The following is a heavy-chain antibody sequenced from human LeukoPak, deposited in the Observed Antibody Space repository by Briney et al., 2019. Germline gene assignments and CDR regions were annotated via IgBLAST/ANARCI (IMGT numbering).Heavy chain of an antibody. CDR2: ISGSGGST. J-gene: IGHJ4*02. D-gene: IGHD5-18*01. CDR1: GFTFSSYA. Sequence: SGGSLRLSCAAPGFTFSSYAMSWVRQAPGKGLEWVSAISGSGGSTYYADSVKGRFTISRDNSKNTLYLQMNSLRAEDTAVYYCAKDMDGGYSYGYEGYFDYWGQGTLVTVSS. CDR3: AKDMDGGYSYGYEGYFDY. V-gene: IGHV3-23*01.